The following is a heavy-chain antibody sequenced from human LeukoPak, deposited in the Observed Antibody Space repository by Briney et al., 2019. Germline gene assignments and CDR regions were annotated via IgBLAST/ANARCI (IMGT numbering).Heavy chain of an antibody. D-gene: IGHD6-19*01. V-gene: IGHV3-7*01. CDR2: IKQDGSEK. CDR3: AAGWGSGWPARYFDY. CDR1: GFTFSSFW. Sequence: PGGSLRLSCAASGFTFSSFWMSWVRQAPGKGLEWVANIKQDGSEKYYVDSVKGRFAISRDNAKNSLYLQMNSLGAEDTAVYSCAAGWGSGWPARYFDYWGQGTLVTVST. J-gene: IGHJ4*02.